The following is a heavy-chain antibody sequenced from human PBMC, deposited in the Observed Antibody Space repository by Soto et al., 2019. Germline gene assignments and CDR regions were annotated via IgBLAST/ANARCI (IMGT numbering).Heavy chain of an antibody. J-gene: IGHJ4*02. CDR3: ASYCGGDCSGY. V-gene: IGHV4-31*03. CDR1: GGSISSGGYY. Sequence: QVQLQESGPGLVKPSQTLSLTCTVSGGSISSGGYYWSWIRQHPGKGLEWIGHIYDSGTAYYSPSLESRVTISVDTAKTQFSPKLSSVTAADTAVYSCASYCGGDCSGYWGQGTLVTVSS. CDR2: IYDSGTA. D-gene: IGHD2-21*02.